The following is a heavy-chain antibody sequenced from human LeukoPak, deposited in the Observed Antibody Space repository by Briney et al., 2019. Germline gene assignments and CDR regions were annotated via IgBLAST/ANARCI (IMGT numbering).Heavy chain of an antibody. CDR3: ARAGYTYGYVYFDF. CDR2: INHSGST. J-gene: IGHJ2*01. Sequence: SETLSLTCAVYGGSFSGYYWSWIRQPPGKGLEWIGEINHSGSTNYNPSLKSRVTISVDSSKSQFSLNLSSVTAADTAMYYCARAGYTYGYVYFDFWGRGTLVSVSS. V-gene: IGHV4-34*01. CDR1: GGSFSGYY. D-gene: IGHD5-18*01.